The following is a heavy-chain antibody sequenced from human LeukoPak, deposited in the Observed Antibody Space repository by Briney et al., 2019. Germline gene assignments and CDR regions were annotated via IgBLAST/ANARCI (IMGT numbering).Heavy chain of an antibody. D-gene: IGHD2-8*01. CDR2: INSDASST. CDR1: GFTFSSYW. CDR3: VRQRYCSNGVCYPLEY. Sequence: PGRSLRLSCAASGFTFSSYWMHWVRQAPGKGLVWVSRINSDASSTSYADSVKGRFTISIDNAKNTLYLQMNSLRAEDTAVYYCVRQRYCSNGVCYPLEYWGQGTLVTVSS. V-gene: IGHV3-74*01. J-gene: IGHJ4*02.